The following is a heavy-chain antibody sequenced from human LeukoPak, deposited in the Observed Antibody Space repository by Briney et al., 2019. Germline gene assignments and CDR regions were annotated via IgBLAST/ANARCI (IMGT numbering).Heavy chain of an antibody. CDR3: ASLLSRGYSYGVPYYFDY. V-gene: IGHV4-59*08. CDR1: GGSISSYY. J-gene: IGHJ4*02. D-gene: IGHD5-18*01. CDR2: IYYSGST. Sequence: SETLSLTCTVSGGSISSYYWSWIRQPPGKGLEWIGYIYYSGSTNYNPSLKSRVTISVDTSKNQFSLKLSSVTAADTAVYYCASLLSRGYSYGVPYYFDYWGQGTLVTVSS.